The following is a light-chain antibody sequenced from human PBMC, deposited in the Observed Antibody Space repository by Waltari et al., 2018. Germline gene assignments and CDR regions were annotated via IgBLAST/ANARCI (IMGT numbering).Light chain of an antibody. CDR3: CSYAGSYTFYF. J-gene: IGLJ1*01. Sequence: QSALTQPRPVSGSPGQSVTISCPGTSSDVGGYNYVPWYQQHPGKAPKLMIYDVSKRPSGVPDRFSGSKSDNTASLTISGLQAEDEADYYCCSYAGSYTFYFFGTGTRVTVL. V-gene: IGLV2-11*01. CDR2: DVS. CDR1: SSDVGGYNY.